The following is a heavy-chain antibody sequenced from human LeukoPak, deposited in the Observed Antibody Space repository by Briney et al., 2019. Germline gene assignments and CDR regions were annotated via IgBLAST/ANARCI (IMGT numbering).Heavy chain of an antibody. CDR2: INHSGST. CDR3: ARRRSGACDY. J-gene: IGHJ4*02. Sequence: SETLSLTCAVYGGSFSGYYWSWIRQPPGKGLEWIGEINHSGSTNYNPSLKSRVTISVDTSKNQFSLKLSSVTAADTAVYYCARRRSGACDYWGQGTLVTVSS. CDR1: GGSFSGYY. D-gene: IGHD7-27*01. V-gene: IGHV4-34*01.